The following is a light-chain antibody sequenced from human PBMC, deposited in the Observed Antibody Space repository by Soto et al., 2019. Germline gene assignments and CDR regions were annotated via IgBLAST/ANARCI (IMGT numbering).Light chain of an antibody. Sequence: EVFLTQSPGTLSLSQWEIATLSWRASQSVSNNYLAWYQQKPGQAPRRLIYGASSRATGIPDRFSGSGSGTDFTLTISRLEPEDFAVYYCQQYGSSPTFGEGTRLEIK. CDR2: GAS. CDR1: QSVSNNY. V-gene: IGKV3-20*01. CDR3: QQYGSSPT. J-gene: IGKJ5*01.